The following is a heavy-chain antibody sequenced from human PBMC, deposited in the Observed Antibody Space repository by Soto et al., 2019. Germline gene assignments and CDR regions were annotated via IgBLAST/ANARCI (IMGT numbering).Heavy chain of an antibody. Sequence: PSETLSLTCTVSGGSITNNYWSWIRQSPGKGLEWIGCSYYSGSTSYNPSLRSRVTISIDTSKTQFSLRLRSVTAADTAVYYCARRQNWNNLFDTWGQGTLVTVSP. CDR2: SYYSGST. J-gene: IGHJ5*02. D-gene: IGHD1-1*01. CDR3: ARRQNWNNLFDT. CDR1: GGSITNNY. V-gene: IGHV4-59*08.